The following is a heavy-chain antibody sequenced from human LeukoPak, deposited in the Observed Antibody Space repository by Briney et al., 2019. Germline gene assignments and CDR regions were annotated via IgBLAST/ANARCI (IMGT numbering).Heavy chain of an antibody. V-gene: IGHV3-23*01. CDR2: ISGSGGST. Sequence: PGGSLRLSCAASGFTFSSYAMSWVRQAPGKGLEWVSAISGSGGSTYYADSVKGRFTISRDNSKNTLYLQMNSLRAEDTAVYYCAKDVYDYVWGSYRRKYYFDYWGQGTLVTVSS. CDR1: GFTFSSYA. CDR3: AKDVYDYVWGSYRRKYYFDY. J-gene: IGHJ4*02. D-gene: IGHD3-16*02.